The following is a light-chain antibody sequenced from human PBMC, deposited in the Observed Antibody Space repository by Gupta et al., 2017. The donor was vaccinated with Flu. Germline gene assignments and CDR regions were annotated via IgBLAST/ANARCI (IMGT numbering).Light chain of an antibody. V-gene: IGKV1-8*01. CDR1: QNIGSN. CDR3: QQYTGFPQT. J-gene: IGKJ1*01. Sequence: PASLSASPGETVSITCRASQNIGSNLAWYRLKPGKAPELLIYGASTWQSGTPSRFSGSGSGTDFTLSIKFLQSEDFATYYCQQYTGFPQTFGQGTTVEVK. CDR2: GAS.